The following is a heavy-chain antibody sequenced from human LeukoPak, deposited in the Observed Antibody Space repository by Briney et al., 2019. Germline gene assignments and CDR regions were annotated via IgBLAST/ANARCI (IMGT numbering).Heavy chain of an antibody. J-gene: IGHJ6*03. CDR1: GGSIRSSSYY. Sequence: SETLSLTCTVSGGSIRSSSYYWSWIRQPPGKGLEWIGEISHSGSTNYNPSLKSRVTISVDTSKNQFSLKLSSVTAADTAVYYCARGLRYYYYYYMDVWGKGTTVTVSS. CDR2: ISHSGST. CDR3: ARGLRYYYYYYMDV. V-gene: IGHV4-39*07. D-gene: IGHD4-17*01.